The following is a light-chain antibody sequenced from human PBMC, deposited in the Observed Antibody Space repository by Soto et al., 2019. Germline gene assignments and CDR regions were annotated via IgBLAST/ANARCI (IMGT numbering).Light chain of an antibody. J-gene: IGLJ1*01. Sequence: QSALTQPASVSGSPGQSNTISCTGTSSDVGGYNYVSRYQQHPGKAPKFMIYDVSNRPSGVSNRFSGSKSGNTASLTISGLQAEDEADYYCSSYTTSNTRQIVFGTGTKVTVL. CDR2: DVS. CDR3: SSYTTSNTRQIV. CDR1: SSDVGGYNY. V-gene: IGLV2-14*01.